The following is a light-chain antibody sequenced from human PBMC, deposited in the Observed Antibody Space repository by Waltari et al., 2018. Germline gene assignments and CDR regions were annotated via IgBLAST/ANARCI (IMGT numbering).Light chain of an antibody. CDR3: CSYVGSYV. CDR1: SSDVGVYNC. J-gene: IGLJ1*01. CDR2: DVN. Sequence: QSALTQPRSVSGSPGQSVTIPCTGTSSDVGVYNCVSWYQQNQGKAPQLMIYDVNKRPSGVPDRFSGSKSGNTASLTISGLQAEDEADYYCCSYVGSYVFGTGTKVTVL. V-gene: IGLV2-11*01.